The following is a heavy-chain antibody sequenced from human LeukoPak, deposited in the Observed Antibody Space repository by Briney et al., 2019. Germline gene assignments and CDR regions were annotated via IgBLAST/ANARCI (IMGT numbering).Heavy chain of an antibody. D-gene: IGHD1-1*01. J-gene: IGHJ4*02. CDR2: ISWDGGST. CDR3: AKDIRRREVQGTGY. Sequence: GGSLRLSCAASGFTFSSYVMHWVRQAPGKGLEWVSLISWDGGSTYYADSVKGRFTISRDNSKNSLYLQMNSLRTEDTALYYCAKDIRRREVQGTGYWGQGTLVTVSS. CDR1: GFTFSSYV. V-gene: IGHV3-43*02.